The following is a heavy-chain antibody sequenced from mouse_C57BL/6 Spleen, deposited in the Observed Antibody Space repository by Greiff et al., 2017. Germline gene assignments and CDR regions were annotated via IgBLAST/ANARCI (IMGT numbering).Heavy chain of an antibody. V-gene: IGHV1-52*01. J-gene: IGHJ4*01. D-gene: IGHD2-3*01. CDR2: IDPSDSDT. CDR3: AREDDGSMDY. Sequence: QVQLQQPGAELVRPGSSVKLSCKASGYTFTSYWMHWVKQRPIQGLEWIGNIDPSDSDTHYNQKFKDKSTLTVDKSSSTAYMQLSSLTSEDAAVYYCAREDDGSMDYWGQGTSVTVSS. CDR1: GYTFTSYW.